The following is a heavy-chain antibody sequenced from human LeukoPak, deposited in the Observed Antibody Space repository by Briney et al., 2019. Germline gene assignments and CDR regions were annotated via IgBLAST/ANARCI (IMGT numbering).Heavy chain of an antibody. Sequence: ASVKVSCKASGYTFTSYGISWVRQAPGQGLEWMGWISAYNGNTNYAQKLQGRVTMTTDTSTSTAYMELRSLRSDDTAVYYCARVWRGLNWFDPWGQGILVTVSS. D-gene: IGHD3-10*01. J-gene: IGHJ5*02. V-gene: IGHV1-18*01. CDR1: GYTFTSYG. CDR3: ARVWRGLNWFDP. CDR2: ISAYNGNT.